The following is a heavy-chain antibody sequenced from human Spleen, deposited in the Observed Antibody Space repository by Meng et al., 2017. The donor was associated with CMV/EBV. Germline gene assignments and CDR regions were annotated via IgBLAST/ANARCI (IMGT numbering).Heavy chain of an antibody. V-gene: IGHV4-59*01. Sequence: SETLSLTCTVSGGSISSYYWSWIRQPPGKGLEWIGYIYYSGSTNYNPSLKSRVTISVDTSKNQFSLKLSSVTAADTAVYYCARDLVTSSSPGAPTGYGMNDWGQGTTVTVSS. J-gene: IGHJ6*02. D-gene: IGHD6-6*01. CDR1: GGSISSYY. CDR2: IYYSGST. CDR3: ARDLVTSSSPGAPTGYGMND.